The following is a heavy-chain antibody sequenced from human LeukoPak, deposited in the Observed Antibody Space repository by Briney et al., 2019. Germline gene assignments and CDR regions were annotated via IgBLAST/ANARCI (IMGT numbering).Heavy chain of an antibody. CDR1: GFTFSSYS. CDR3: ARDMTTATTCYLQH. CDR2: ISSSSNYI. V-gene: IGHV3-21*01. J-gene: IGHJ1*01. Sequence: GGSLRLSCAASGFTFSSYSMNWVRQAPGKGLEWVSSISSSSNYIYYADSVKGRFTISRDNARNSLYLQMNSRRAEDTAVYYCARDMTTATTCYLQHWGQGTLVTVSS. D-gene: IGHD4-17*01.